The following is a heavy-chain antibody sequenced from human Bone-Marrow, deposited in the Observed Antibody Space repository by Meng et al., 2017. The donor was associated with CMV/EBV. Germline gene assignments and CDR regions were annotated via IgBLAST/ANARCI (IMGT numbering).Heavy chain of an antibody. Sequence: SCKASGYTFTSYAMQWVRQAPGQRLEWMGWINAGNGNTKYSQKFQGRVTITRDTSASTAYMELSSLRSEDTAVYYCASGLLYGGFDPWGQGTLVTVSS. V-gene: IGHV1-3*01. CDR3: ASGLLYGGFDP. J-gene: IGHJ5*02. CDR2: INAGNGNT. CDR1: GYTFTSYA. D-gene: IGHD3-10*02.